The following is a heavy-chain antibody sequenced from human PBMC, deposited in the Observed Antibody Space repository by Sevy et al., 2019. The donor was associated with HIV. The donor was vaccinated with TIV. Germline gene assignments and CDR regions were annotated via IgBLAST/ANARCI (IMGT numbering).Heavy chain of an antibody. Sequence: WGSLRLSCAASGFTFSDYYMSWIRQAPGKGLEWVSYISSSGSTIYYADSVKGRFTISRDNAKNSLYLQMNSLRAEDTAVYYCARVRGFLASWDYYFDYWGQGTLVTVSS. J-gene: IGHJ4*02. CDR2: ISSSGSTI. CDR1: GFTFSDYY. CDR3: ARVRGFLASWDYYFDY. D-gene: IGHD3-3*01. V-gene: IGHV3-11*01.